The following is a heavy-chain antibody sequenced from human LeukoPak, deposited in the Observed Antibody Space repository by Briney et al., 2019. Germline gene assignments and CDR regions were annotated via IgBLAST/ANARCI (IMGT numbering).Heavy chain of an antibody. D-gene: IGHD2-2*02. J-gene: IGHJ5*02. CDR1: GYTFTSYD. CDR2: MNPNSGNT. Sequence: ASVKVCCKASGYTFTSYDINWVRQATGQGLEWMGWMNPNSGNTGYAQKFQGRVTMTRDTSTSTVYMELSSLRSEDTAVYYCARGYCSSTSCYSSSPLGFDPWGQGTLVTVSS. V-gene: IGHV1-8*01. CDR3: ARGYCSSTSCYSSSPLGFDP.